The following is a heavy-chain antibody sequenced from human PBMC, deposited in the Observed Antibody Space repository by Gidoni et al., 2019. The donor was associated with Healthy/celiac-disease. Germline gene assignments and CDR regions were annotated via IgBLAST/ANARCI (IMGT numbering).Heavy chain of an antibody. D-gene: IGHD6-13*01. CDR1: GYTFTSYY. J-gene: IGHJ5*02. V-gene: IGHV1-46*01. CDR3: AREASRTAAGTGGWFDP. Sequence: QLQLVQSGAEVKKPGASVKVSCKASGYTFTSYYMHWVLQAPGQGLEWMGIINPSGGSKRYAQKCQGRVTMTRETSTSTVYMELSSLRSEDTAVYYCAREASRTAAGTGGWFDPWGQGTLVTVSS. CDR2: INPSGGSK.